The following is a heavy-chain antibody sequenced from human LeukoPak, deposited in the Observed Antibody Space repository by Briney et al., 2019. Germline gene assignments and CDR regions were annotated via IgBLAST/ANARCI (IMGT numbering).Heavy chain of an antibody. CDR2: INPQKTNT. J-gene: IGHJ6*02. V-gene: IGHV1-18*01. CDR1: GYTFSSYG. D-gene: IGHD4/OR15-4a*01. Sequence: ASVKVSCKASGYTFSSYGINWVRLARGRGRECMASINPQKTNTNYAQKFQGRVTVTADTSTNTAYMEVRSLRSDDTAIHYCARRKYGADYNGMDVWGQGTTVTVSS. CDR3: ARRKYGADYNGMDV.